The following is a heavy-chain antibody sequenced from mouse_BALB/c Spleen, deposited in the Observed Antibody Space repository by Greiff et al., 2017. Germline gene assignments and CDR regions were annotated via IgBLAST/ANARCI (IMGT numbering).Heavy chain of an antibody. Sequence: VQLQQSGAELAKPGASVKMSCKASGYTFTSYWMHWVKQRPGQGLEWIGYINPSTGYTEYNQKFKDKATLTADKSSSTAYMQLSSLTSEDSAVYYCARKDYDGYYDFDYWGQGTTLTVSS. CDR3: ARKDYDGYYDFDY. CDR2: INPSTGYT. CDR1: GYTFTSYW. J-gene: IGHJ2*01. D-gene: IGHD2-3*01. V-gene: IGHV1-7*01.